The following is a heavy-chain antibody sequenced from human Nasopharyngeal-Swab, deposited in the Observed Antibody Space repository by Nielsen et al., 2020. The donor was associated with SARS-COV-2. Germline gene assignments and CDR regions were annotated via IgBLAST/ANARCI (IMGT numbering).Heavy chain of an antibody. CDR1: GYAFTKYG. CDR3: ARVGRYYYDSSGYQREVGFDY. Sequence: ASVKVSCKASGYAFTKYGISWVRQAPGQGLEWMGWISAYNGNTNYAQKLQGRVTMTTDTSTSTAYMELRSLRSDDTAVYYCARVGRYYYDSSGYQREVGFDYWGQGTLVTVSS. V-gene: IGHV1-18*01. D-gene: IGHD3-22*01. J-gene: IGHJ4*02. CDR2: ISAYNGNT.